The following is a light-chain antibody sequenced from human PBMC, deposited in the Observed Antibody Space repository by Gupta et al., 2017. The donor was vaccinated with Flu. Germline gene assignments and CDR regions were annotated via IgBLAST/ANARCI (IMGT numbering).Light chain of an antibody. CDR3: LLYYSGARPQ. Sequence: QAVVTQEPSLTVSPGGTVTLTCGSSTGDVTSGHFPYWFQQKPGQAPRTLIYDTSDKHSWTPARFSGSLLGGKAALTLSGAQPEDEAEYYCLLYYSGARPQFGGGTKLTVL. V-gene: IGLV7-46*01. J-gene: IGLJ3*02. CDR1: TGDVTSGHF. CDR2: DTS.